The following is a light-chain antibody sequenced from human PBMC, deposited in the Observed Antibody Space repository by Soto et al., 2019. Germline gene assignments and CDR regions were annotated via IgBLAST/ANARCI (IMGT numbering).Light chain of an antibody. CDR3: QQSYTTLT. Sequence: IQMTRSPSSLSASVGDRVTISCRASQSISSYLNWYQQKPGKAPKLLIYAASSLQSGVPSRFSGSGSGTDFTLTISSLQPEDFATYYCQQSYTTLTFGGGTKVDIK. J-gene: IGKJ4*01. V-gene: IGKV1-39*01. CDR2: AAS. CDR1: QSISSY.